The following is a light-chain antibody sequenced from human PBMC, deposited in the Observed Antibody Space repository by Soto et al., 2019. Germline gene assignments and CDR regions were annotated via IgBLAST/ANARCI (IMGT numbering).Light chain of an antibody. CDR3: QNWGAGIQV. J-gene: IGLJ3*02. CDR1: SGHSNYA. Sequence: QSVLTQSPSASASLGASVKLTCTLSSGHSNYAIAWHQQQPEKGPQYLMKVDTEGSHNKGDGIPDRFSGSSSGAERYLIISSLQSEDEADYYCQNWGAGIQVFGGGTKLTVL. V-gene: IGLV4-69*01. CDR2: VDTEGSH.